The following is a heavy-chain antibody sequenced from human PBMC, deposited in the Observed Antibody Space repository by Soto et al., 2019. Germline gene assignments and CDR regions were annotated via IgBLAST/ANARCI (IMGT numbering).Heavy chain of an antibody. CDR2: ISYDGSNK. CDR1: GFTFSSYA. Sequence: GGSLRLSCAASGFTFSSYAMHWVRQAPGKGLEWVAVISYDGSNKYYADSVKGRFTISRDNSKNTLYLQMNSLRAEDTAVYYCARERTSSSSFGYYGMDVWGQGTTVTVSS. V-gene: IGHV3-30-3*01. D-gene: IGHD6-6*01. J-gene: IGHJ6*02. CDR3: ARERTSSSSFGYYGMDV.